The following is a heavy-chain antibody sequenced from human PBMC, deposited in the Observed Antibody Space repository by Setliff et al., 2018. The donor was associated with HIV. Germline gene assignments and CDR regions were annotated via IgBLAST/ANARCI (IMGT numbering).Heavy chain of an antibody. D-gene: IGHD3-9*01. CDR1: GVSINSDGYY. V-gene: IGHV4-31*03. CDR3: TRAPRLTRIFTTLYFDY. Sequence: SETLSLPCTVSGVSINSDGYYWGWIRQHPGKGLEWIGYIHHSGSYYYNPSLKSRLTISVDTSKNQFSLRLDSVTAADTAVYYCTRAPRLTRIFTTLYFDYWGQGALVTVSS. J-gene: IGHJ4*02. CDR2: IHHSGSY.